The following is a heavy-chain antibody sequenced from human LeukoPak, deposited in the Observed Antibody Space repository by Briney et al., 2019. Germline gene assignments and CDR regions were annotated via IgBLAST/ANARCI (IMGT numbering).Heavy chain of an antibody. D-gene: IGHD2-21*01. CDR2: IIPIFGTA. V-gene: IGHV1-69*13. Sequence: ASVKVSCKASGGTFSSYAISWVRQAPGQGLEWMGGIIPIFGTANYAQKFQGRVTITADESTSTAYMELSSLRSEDTAVYYCARAVASAPTYYYYMDVWGKGTTVTVSS. CDR1: GGTFSSYA. J-gene: IGHJ6*03. CDR3: ARAVASAPTYYYYMDV.